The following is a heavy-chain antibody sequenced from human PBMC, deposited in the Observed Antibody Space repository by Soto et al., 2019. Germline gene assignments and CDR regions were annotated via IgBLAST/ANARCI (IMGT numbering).Heavy chain of an antibody. CDR2: IIPIFGTA. J-gene: IGHJ5*02. V-gene: IGHV1-69*13. D-gene: IGHD2-15*01. Sequence: SVKVSCKASGGTFSSYAISWVRQAPGQGLEWMGGIIPIFGTANYAQKFQGRVTITADESTSTAYMELSSLRSEDTAVYYCARDAGYCSGGSCSNWFDPWGQGTLLTVSS. CDR1: GGTFSSYA. CDR3: ARDAGYCSGGSCSNWFDP.